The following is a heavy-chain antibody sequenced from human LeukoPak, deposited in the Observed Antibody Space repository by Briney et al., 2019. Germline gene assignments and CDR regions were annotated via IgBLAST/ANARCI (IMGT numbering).Heavy chain of an antibody. Sequence: ESGPTLVKPTQTLTLTCTFSGFSLSTSGVGVGWIRQPPGKALEWLALIYWDDDKRYSPSLKRRLTITKDTSKNQVVLTMTNMDPVDTPTYYCTHRRYPYGQPNYWGQGTLATVPA. J-gene: IGHJ4*02. D-gene: IGHD3-10*01. V-gene: IGHV2-5*02. CDR1: GFSLSTSGVG. CDR2: IYWDDDK. CDR3: THRRYPYGQPNY.